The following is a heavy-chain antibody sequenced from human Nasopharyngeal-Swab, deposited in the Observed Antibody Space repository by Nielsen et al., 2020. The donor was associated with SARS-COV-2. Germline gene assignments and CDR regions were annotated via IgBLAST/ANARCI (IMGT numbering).Heavy chain of an antibody. J-gene: IGHJ6*03. Sequence: GESLKISCVASGFTLATYEMNWVRQAPGKGLEWLSHISSGTSTIYHADSVKGRFTISRDNAKNSLYLQMDSLRAEDTAVYYCAGAPSPNSFYYFMDVWGKGTTVTVSS. CDR3: AGAPSPNSFYYFMDV. CDR2: ISSGTSTI. V-gene: IGHV3-48*03. CDR1: GFTLATYE. D-gene: IGHD3-10*01.